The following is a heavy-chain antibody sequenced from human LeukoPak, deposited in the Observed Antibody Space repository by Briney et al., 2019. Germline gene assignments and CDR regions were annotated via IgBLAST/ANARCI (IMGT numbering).Heavy chain of an antibody. CDR2: TNTDGTTT. CDR1: GFTFSTSW. Sequence: PGGSLRLSCSASGFTFSTSWMHWVRQAPGKGLVWVARTNTDGTTTTYADSVKGRFTISRDDAKNTLYLEMKSLRADDTGVYYCARGIGTPRDYWGQGTLVTVSS. D-gene: IGHD1/OR15-1a*01. J-gene: IGHJ4*02. V-gene: IGHV3-74*01. CDR3: ARGIGTPRDY.